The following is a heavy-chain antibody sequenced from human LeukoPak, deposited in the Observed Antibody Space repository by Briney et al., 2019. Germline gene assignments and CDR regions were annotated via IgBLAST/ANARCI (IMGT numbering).Heavy chain of an antibody. J-gene: IGHJ5*02. CDR2: MNPNSGNT. CDR1: GYTFTSYD. V-gene: IGHV1-8*01. Sequence: ASVKVSCKASGYTFTSYDINWVRQATGQGLEWMGWMNPNSGNTDYAQKFQGRVTMTSDTSISTASMELSSLRSEDTAVYYCARGIPAAAGGNWFDPWGQGTLVTVSS. D-gene: IGHD6-25*01. CDR3: ARGIPAAAGGNWFDP.